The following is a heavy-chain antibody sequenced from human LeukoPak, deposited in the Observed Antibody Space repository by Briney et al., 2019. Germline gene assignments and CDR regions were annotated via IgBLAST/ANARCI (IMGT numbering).Heavy chain of an antibody. V-gene: IGHV4-4*09. CDR3: ARTLYYYDSSGYYYFDY. CDR2: IYDSGST. D-gene: IGHD3-22*01. J-gene: IGHJ4*02. Sequence: SETLSLTCTVSGGPISSYYWSWIRQFPGKGLEWIGYIYDSGSTNYNPSLKSRVTISVDTSKNQFSLKLSSVTAADTAVYYCARTLYYYDSSGYYYFDYWGQGTLVTVSS. CDR1: GGPISSYY.